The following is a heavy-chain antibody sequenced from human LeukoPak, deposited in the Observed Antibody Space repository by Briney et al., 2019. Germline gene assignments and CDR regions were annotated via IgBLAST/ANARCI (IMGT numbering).Heavy chain of an antibody. V-gene: IGHV3-30*18. CDR3: AKEIGSNGDY. J-gene: IGHJ4*02. CDR2: ISYDGSNK. CDR1: GFTFSTYG. Sequence: PGGSLRLSCAASGFTFSTYGMHWVRQAPGKGLEWVAVISYDGSNKYYADSVKDRFTISRDNSKNTLYLQMNSLRAEDTAVYYCAKEIGSNGDYWGQGTLVTVSS. D-gene: IGHD1-1*01.